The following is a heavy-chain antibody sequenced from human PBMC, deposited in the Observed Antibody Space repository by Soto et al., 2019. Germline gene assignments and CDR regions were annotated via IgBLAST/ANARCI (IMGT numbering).Heavy chain of an antibody. V-gene: IGHV1-18*01. CDR1: GYTFVSYG. J-gene: IGHJ5*02. D-gene: IGHD2-2*01. CDR2: ISPGSGNI. CDR3: AIDLMYTSSPDSWFDP. Sequence: ASVKVSCKTSGYTFVSYGINWVRQAPGQGLEWMGWISPGSGNIIYAQKFQGRVTLTTDTSTSTVFMDLRSLRFDDTAVYYCAIDLMYTSSPDSWFDPWGQGTLVTVSS.